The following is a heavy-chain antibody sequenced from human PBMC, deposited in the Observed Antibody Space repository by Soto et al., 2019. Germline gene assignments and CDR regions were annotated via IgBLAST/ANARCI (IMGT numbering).Heavy chain of an antibody. Sequence: PWGSLRLSCAASGFTFSSYWMNWVRQAPGGGLEWVANIKEDGSEKTYVDSVEGRFTISRDNAKNSLDLQMNSLRAGDTAVYYCARGPLDYWGQGTLVTVSS. CDR2: IKEDGSEK. V-gene: IGHV3-7*03. CDR1: GFTFSSYW. CDR3: ARGPLDY. J-gene: IGHJ4*02.